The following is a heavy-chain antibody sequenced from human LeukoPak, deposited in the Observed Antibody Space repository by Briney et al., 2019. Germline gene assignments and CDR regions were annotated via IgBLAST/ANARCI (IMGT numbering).Heavy chain of an antibody. J-gene: IGHJ4*02. CDR3: ARDSGFGELVTYYFDY. CDR2: IWYDGNTK. V-gene: IGHV3-33*01. D-gene: IGHD3-10*01. Sequence: GRSLRLSCAASGFNFSIYGMHWVRHVPGTGLEWVAVIWYDGNTKYYANYVKGRFTVSRDNSKTTLYLQMNIMRQEDTAIYYCARDSGFGELVTYYFDYWGQGTLVTVSS. CDR1: GFNFSIYG.